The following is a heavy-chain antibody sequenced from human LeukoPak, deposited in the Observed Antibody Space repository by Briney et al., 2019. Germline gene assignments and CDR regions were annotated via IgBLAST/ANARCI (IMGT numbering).Heavy chain of an antibody. J-gene: IGHJ4*02. CDR2: ISGSGGST. Sequence: GGSLRLSCAASGFTFSDYYMSWIRQAPGKGLEWVSAISGSGGSTYYADSVKGRFTISRDNSKNTLYLQMNSLRAEDTAVYYCAKGQVVVVPAAISYYFDYWGQGTLVTVSS. CDR3: AKGQVVVVPAAISYYFDY. V-gene: IGHV3-23*01. D-gene: IGHD2-2*01. CDR1: GFTFSDYY.